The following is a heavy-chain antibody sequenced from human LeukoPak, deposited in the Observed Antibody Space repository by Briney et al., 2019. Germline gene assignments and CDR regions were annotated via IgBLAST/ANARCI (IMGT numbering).Heavy chain of an antibody. D-gene: IGHD2-2*01. V-gene: IGHV3-48*03. CDR3: AREEIVPAAYFDY. Sequence: GGSLRLSCAASGFTFSSYEMHWVRQAPGKGREGVSYISSSGSNIYHADFVKGRFTIPRDNAKKSLYLQMNSLTAEDTAVYYCAREEIVPAAYFDYWGQGTLVTVSS. CDR2: ISSSGSNI. CDR1: GFTFSSYE. J-gene: IGHJ4*02.